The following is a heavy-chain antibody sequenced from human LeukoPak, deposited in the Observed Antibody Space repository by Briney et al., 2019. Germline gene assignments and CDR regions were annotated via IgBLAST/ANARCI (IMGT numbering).Heavy chain of an antibody. D-gene: IGHD3-10*01. CDR1: GGSISSSSYY. Sequence: SETLSLTCTVSGGSISSSSYYWGWIRQPPGKGLEWIGSIYYSGSTYYNPSLKSRVTISVDTSKNQFSLKLSSVTAADTAVYYCASLPTMVRGLTDWGQGTLVTVSS. J-gene: IGHJ4*02. CDR2: IYYSGST. CDR3: ASLPTMVRGLTD. V-gene: IGHV4-39*01.